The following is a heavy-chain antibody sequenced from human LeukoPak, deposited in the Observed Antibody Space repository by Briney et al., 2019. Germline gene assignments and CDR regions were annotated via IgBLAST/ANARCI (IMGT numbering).Heavy chain of an antibody. J-gene: IGHJ4*02. V-gene: IGHV4-30-4*01. CDR3: ARENSGSYREFDY. CDR1: GGSISSGDYY. D-gene: IGHD1-26*01. CDR2: MYYSGST. Sequence: KASQTLSLTCTVSGGSISSGDYYWSWIRQPPGKGLEWIAYMYYSGSTNYNASLKSRVSMSVDTSKNQFSLKLSSVTAADTAVFYCARENSGSYREFDYWGQGTLVTVSS.